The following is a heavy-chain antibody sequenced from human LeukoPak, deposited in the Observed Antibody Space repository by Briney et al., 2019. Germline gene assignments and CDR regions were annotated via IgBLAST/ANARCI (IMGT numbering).Heavy chain of an antibody. CDR1: GFTFSNYD. CDR3: ARARRCSSTGCYDWFDL. J-gene: IGHJ5*02. Sequence: GGSLRLSCAASGFTFSNYDMHWVRQATGKGLEWVSTIDTGGDTCYPVSVKGRFTISRENAKNSVYLQMNSLTAGDTAVYYCARARRCSSTGCYDWFDLWGQGTLVTVSS. V-gene: IGHV3-13*01. CDR2: IDTGGDT. D-gene: IGHD2-2*01.